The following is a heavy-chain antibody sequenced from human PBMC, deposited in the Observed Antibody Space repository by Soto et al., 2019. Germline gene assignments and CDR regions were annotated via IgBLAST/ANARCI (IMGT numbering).Heavy chain of an antibody. V-gene: IGHV4-30-4*01. D-gene: IGHD1-26*01. Sequence: PSETLSLTCAVPGDPITSGDYYWTWIRQSPGKGLEWIGFIYYTGSFDYNPSLKSRLTISLDRSKNQFSLNLTSVTAADTAVYYCAADWEGTDFWGQGTQVTVSS. CDR2: IYYTGSF. CDR3: AADWEGTDF. J-gene: IGHJ4*02. CDR1: GDPITSGDYY.